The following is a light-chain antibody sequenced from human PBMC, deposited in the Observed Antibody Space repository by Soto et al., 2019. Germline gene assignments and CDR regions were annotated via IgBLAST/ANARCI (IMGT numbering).Light chain of an antibody. CDR2: DAS. J-gene: IGKJ1*01. V-gene: IGKV3-20*01. Sequence: IVLTQSPGTLSLSTGERATLSCRASQSVSNNYLAWYQQKPGQAPRLLIYDASNRATGIPARFSGSGSGTDFTLTISRLEPEDFAVYYCQQYGGSVQTFGQGSKVDNK. CDR3: QQYGGSVQT. CDR1: QSVSNNY.